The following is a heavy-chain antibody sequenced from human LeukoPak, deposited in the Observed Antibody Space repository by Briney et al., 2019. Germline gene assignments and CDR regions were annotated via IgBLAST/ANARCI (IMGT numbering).Heavy chain of an antibody. Sequence: KPSETLSLTCAVSGGSISSRNWWTWVRQPPGKGLEWVGEIFHSGGTNSNPSLKSRVTISVDTSENQFSLKLSSVTAADTAVYFCARVVATVYRNFDYWGQGTLVTVSS. CDR3: ARVVATVYRNFDY. J-gene: IGHJ4*02. CDR2: IFHSGGT. D-gene: IGHD5-12*01. CDR1: GGSISSRNW. V-gene: IGHV4-4*02.